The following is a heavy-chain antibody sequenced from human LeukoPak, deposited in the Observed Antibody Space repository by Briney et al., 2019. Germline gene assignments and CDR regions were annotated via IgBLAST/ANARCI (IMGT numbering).Heavy chain of an antibody. D-gene: IGHD1-26*01. CDR3: ARYITVGATYQHFDY. CDR2: INPNSGGT. V-gene: IGHV1-2*06. Sequence: ASVTVSCKASGYTFTGYYMHWVRQAPGQGLEWMGRINPNSGGTNYAQKFQGRVTMTRDTSISSAYMELSGLRSDDTAVYYCARYITVGATYQHFDYWGQGTLVTVSS. J-gene: IGHJ4*02. CDR1: GYTFTGYY.